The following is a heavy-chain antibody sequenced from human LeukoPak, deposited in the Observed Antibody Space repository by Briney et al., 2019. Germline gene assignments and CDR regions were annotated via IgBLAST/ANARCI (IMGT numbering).Heavy chain of an antibody. CDR3: AREKLVAARFPRGNWFDH. CDR2: INPNSGGT. J-gene: IGHJ5*02. CDR1: GYTFTVYY. V-gene: IGHV1-2*02. Sequence: ASVRVSCTASGYTFTVYYMHWVRQAPGQGGERMGWINPNSGGTNYAQKFQGMVTMTRDTSISTAYMELSRLRSDDTAVYYCAREKLVAARFPRGNWFDHWGQGTLVTVSS. D-gene: IGHD6-6*01.